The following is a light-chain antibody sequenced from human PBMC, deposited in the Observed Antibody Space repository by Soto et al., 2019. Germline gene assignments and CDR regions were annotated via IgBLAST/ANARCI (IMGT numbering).Light chain of an antibody. CDR1: QSISSW. V-gene: IGKV1-5*01. J-gene: IGKJ1*01. CDR2: DAS. CDR3: QQYNSYWT. Sequence: DIQMTQSPSTLSASVVDRVTITCRASQSISSWLAWYQQKPGKAPKLLIYDASSLKSGVPSRFSGSGSGTEFTLTISSLQPDDFATYYCQQYNSYWTFGQGTKVDIK.